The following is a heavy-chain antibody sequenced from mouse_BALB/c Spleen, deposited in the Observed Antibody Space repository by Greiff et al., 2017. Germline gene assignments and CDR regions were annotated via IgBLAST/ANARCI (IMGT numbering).Heavy chain of an antibody. Sequence: EVHLVESGGGLVQPKGSLKLSCAASGFTFNTYAMHWVCQAPGKGLEWVARIRSKSNNYATYYADSVKDRFTISRDDSQSMLYLQMNNLKTEDTAMYYCVRGYDYTHKDYAMDYWGQGTSVTVSS. D-gene: IGHD2-4*01. J-gene: IGHJ4*01. CDR3: VRGYDYTHKDYAMDY. V-gene: IGHV10-3*03. CDR1: GFTFNTYA. CDR2: IRSKSNNYAT.